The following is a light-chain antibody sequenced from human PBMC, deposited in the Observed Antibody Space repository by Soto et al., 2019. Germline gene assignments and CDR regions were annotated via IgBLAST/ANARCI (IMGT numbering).Light chain of an antibody. V-gene: IGLV2-14*03. CDR1: SSDIGGYNY. Sequence: QSALTQPASVSGSPGQSITISCAGTSSDIGGYNYVSWYQQHPGKAPQLMIYDVSSRPSGVSNRFSGSKSVNTASLTISGLQAEDEADYYCGSFTSSRTLVFGGGTQLTVL. CDR3: GSFTSSRTLV. J-gene: IGLJ2*01. CDR2: DVS.